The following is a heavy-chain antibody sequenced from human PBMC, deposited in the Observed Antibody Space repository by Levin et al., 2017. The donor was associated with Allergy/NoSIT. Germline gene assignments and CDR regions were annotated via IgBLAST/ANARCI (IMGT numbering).Heavy chain of an antibody. CDR3: EIDPVVTTITSGAFDY. V-gene: IGHV4-4*02. J-gene: IGHJ4*02. D-gene: IGHD5-12*01. CDR1: GGSISSSNW. Sequence: SETLSLTCAVSGGSISSSNWWTWVRQPPGKGLEWIGEIYHSGSTNYNPSLKSRVSISVDKSKSQFSLNLSSVTAADTAVYYCEIDPVVTTITSGAFDYWGQGTLVTVSS. CDR2: IYHSGST.